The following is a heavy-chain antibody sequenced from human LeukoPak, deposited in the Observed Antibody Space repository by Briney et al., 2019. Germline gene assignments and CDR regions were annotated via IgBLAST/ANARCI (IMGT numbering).Heavy chain of an antibody. J-gene: IGHJ2*01. CDR3: ARGLLWSPYWYFDL. CDR2: IGTAGDT. Sequence: GGSLRLSCAASGFTFSSYDMHWVRQATGKGLEWVSAIGTAGDTYYPGSVKGRFTISRENAKNSLYLQMNSLRAGDTAVYYCARGLLWSPYWYFDLWGRGTLVTVSS. CDR1: GFTFSSYD. D-gene: IGHD3-10*01. V-gene: IGHV3-13*01.